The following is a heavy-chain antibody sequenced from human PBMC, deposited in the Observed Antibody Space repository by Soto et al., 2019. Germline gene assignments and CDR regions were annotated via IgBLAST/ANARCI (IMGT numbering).Heavy chain of an antibody. CDR3: ARSVFP. CDR2: IYYIGST. CDR1: GGSISSGGYY. J-gene: IGHJ5*02. Sequence: SETLSLTCAVSGGSISSGGYYWNWIRQHPGKGLEWIGYIYYIGSTYYNPSLKSRVTISLDTSKNQFSLRLSSVTAADTAVYYCARSVFPWGQGTLVTVSS. V-gene: IGHV4-31*11.